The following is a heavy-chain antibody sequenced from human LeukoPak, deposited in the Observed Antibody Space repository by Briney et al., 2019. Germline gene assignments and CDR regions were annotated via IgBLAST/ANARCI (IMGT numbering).Heavy chain of an antibody. CDR1: GFTFSSHA. V-gene: IGHV3-23*01. CDR2: ISGSGGST. Sequence: GGSLRLSCAASGFTFSSHAMGWVRQAPGKGLEWISAISGSGGSTYYAASVKGRFTFSRDNSKNTLFLQMNSLRAEDTAVYYCAKGPKIPAPTYYFDYWGQGTLVTV. D-gene: IGHD2-2*01. J-gene: IGHJ4*02. CDR3: AKGPKIPAPTYYFDY.